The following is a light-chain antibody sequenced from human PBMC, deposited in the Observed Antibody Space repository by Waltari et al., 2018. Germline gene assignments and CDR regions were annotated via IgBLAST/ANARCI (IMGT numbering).Light chain of an antibody. J-gene: IGLJ3*02. V-gene: IGLV2-14*03. CDR2: DVN. Sequence: CFQLHPGKAPKLLIHDVNKRPSGVSRRFSASKSDNTASLTISGLQAEDEANFYCTSFRSGASWVFGGGTTLTVL. CDR3: TSFRSGASWV.